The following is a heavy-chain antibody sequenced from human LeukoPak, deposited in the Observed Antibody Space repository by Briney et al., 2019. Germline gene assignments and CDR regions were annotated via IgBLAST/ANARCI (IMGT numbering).Heavy chain of an antibody. J-gene: IGHJ3*02. D-gene: IGHD1-26*01. Sequence: GGSLRLSCAASGFTFSSYGMHWVRQAPGKGLEWVAVIWYDGSNKYYADSVKGRFTISRDNSKNTLYLQMNSLRAEDTAVYYCAKSGSGSYSDAFDIWGQGTMVTVSS. CDR2: IWYDGSNK. CDR1: GFTFSSYG. V-gene: IGHV3-33*06. CDR3: AKSGSGSYSDAFDI.